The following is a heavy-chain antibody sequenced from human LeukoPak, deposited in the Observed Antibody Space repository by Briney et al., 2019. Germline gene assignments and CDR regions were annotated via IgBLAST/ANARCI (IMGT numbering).Heavy chain of an antibody. CDR1: GITVSSNY. J-gene: IGHJ4*02. V-gene: IGHV3-66*01. Sequence: GGSLRLSCAASGITVSSNYMTWVRQAPGKGLEWVSLIYSGGTTYYADSVRGSFTISRDDSKNTLYLQMNSLRAEDTAVYYCARDLFHSGRYQHFDSWGQGTLVTVSS. D-gene: IGHD1-26*01. CDR2: IYSGGTT. CDR3: ARDLFHSGRYQHFDS.